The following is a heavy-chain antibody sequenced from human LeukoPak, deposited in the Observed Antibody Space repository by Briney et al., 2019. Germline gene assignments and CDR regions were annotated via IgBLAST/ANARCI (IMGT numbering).Heavy chain of an antibody. V-gene: IGHV3-74*01. CDR3: ARVGYGDYSGPFDY. CDR1: GFTFSSYG. Sequence: GGSLRLSCAASGFTFSSYGMHWVRQAPGKGLVWVSRINSDGSSTSYADSVKGRFTISRDNAKNTLYLQMNSLRAEDTAVYYCARVGYGDYSGPFDYWGQGTLVTVSS. D-gene: IGHD4-17*01. J-gene: IGHJ4*02. CDR2: INSDGSST.